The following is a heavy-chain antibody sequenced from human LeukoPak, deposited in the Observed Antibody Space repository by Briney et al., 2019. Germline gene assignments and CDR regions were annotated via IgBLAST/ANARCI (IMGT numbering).Heavy chain of an antibody. CDR3: VGGEWLRSGLGY. Sequence: GGSLRLSCAASGFTVSGYYMSWVRQAPGKGLEWVSTIYSDGSTYYADSVKGRFIISRDNSKNTLYLQMYSLRAEDTAVYFCVGGEWLRSGLGYWGQGTLVTVSS. J-gene: IGHJ4*02. CDR1: GFTVSGYY. V-gene: IGHV3-53*01. CDR2: IYSDGST. D-gene: IGHD5-12*01.